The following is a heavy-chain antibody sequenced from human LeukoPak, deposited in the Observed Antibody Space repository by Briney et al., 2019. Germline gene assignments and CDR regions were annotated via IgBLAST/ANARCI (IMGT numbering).Heavy chain of an antibody. D-gene: IGHD3-22*01. CDR3: AKDPDSSGYYYGVGFDY. J-gene: IGHJ4*02. CDR2: ISGSGGNT. CDR1: GFTFSSYA. V-gene: IGHV3-23*01. Sequence: GGSLRLSCAASGFTFSSYAMSWVRQAPGKGLEWVSAISGSGGNTYYAASVKGRFTISRDNSKNTLYLQMSSQRAEDTAVYYCAKDPDSSGYYYGVGFDYWGLGTLVTVSS.